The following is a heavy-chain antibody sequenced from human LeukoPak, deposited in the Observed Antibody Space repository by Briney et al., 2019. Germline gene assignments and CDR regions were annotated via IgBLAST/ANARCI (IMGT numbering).Heavy chain of an antibody. CDR2: ISTYNGNT. Sequence: GASVKVSCKGSGYNFDRYGVNWVRQAPGQGLEWVGWISTYNGNTFYAQKFEGRVSMTTDTSTNTVYMDLRSLRSDDTAVYYCAREGREILVYYFDYWGQGTLVTVSS. CDR1: GYNFDRYG. CDR3: AREGREILVYYFDY. V-gene: IGHV1-18*04. J-gene: IGHJ4*02. D-gene: IGHD1-26*01.